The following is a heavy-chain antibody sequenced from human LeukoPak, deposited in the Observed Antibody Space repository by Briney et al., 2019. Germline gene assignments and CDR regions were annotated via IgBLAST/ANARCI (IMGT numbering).Heavy chain of an antibody. V-gene: IGHV3-23*01. CDR2: IGGSGGRT. CDR1: GFTFSTYN. D-gene: IGHD3-9*01. J-gene: IGHJ3*02. CDR3: ARVDYDILTGYYIYAFDI. Sequence: PGGSLRLSCAASGFTFSTYNLNWVRQAPGKGLEWVSAIGGSGGRTYYADSVKGRFTISRDNSKNTLYLQMNSLRAEDTAVYYCARVDYDILTGYYIYAFDIWGQGTMVTVSS.